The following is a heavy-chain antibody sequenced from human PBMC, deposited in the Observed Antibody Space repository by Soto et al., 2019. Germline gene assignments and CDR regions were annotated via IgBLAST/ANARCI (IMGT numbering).Heavy chain of an antibody. V-gene: IGHV3-30*18. Sequence: QVQLVESGGGVVQPGRSLRLSCAASGFSFSNNGMHWVRQAPGKGLEWVAIISYDGSKKYYADSVKGRFTISRDNSQNTLYLQMNSLRVEDTAVFHCAKDRVESGLGEIDYWGQGTLVTVSS. CDR3: AKDRVESGLGEIDY. D-gene: IGHD3-16*01. CDR2: ISYDGSKK. J-gene: IGHJ4*02. CDR1: GFSFSNNG.